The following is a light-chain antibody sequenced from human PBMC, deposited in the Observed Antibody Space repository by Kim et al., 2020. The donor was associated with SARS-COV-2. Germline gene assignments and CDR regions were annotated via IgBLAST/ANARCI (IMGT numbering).Light chain of an antibody. CDR3: QQYNSYPYT. V-gene: IGKV1-5*03. J-gene: IGKJ2*01. Sequence: SATVGDRVTSTSRASQSISYWLAWYQQKPGKAPNLLIYKASSLESGVPSRFSGSGSGTDFTLTISSLQPDDFATYYCQQYNSYPYTFGQGTKLEIK. CDR1: QSISYW. CDR2: KAS.